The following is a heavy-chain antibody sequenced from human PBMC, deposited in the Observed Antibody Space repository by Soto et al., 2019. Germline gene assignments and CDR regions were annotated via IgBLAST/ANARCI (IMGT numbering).Heavy chain of an antibody. CDR3: ARARLPYTMTTLCDY. D-gene: IGHD4-17*01. J-gene: IGHJ4*02. CDR2: IIPIFGTT. V-gene: IGHV1-69*01. Sequence: QVQLVQSGAEVKKPGSSVNVSCKASGGTFSTYVISWVRQAPGHGFEWMGGIIPIFGTTNYAQKFQGRVTITADESTTTAYMELSSLSSEDTAVYYCARARLPYTMTTLCDYWGQGTLVTVSS. CDR1: GGTFSTYV.